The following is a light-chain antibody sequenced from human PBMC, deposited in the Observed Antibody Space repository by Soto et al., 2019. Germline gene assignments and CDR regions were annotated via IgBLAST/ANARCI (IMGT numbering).Light chain of an antibody. J-gene: IGLJ3*02. V-gene: IGLV2-14*01. CDR3: SSYTSSATLV. Sequence: QSVLTQPASVSGSPGQSITISCSGRTSDIGTYNYVSGYQHHPGKVPKVMIYEVSNRPSGVSNRFAGSKSGNTASLTISGLQSEDEADYYCSSYTSSATLVFGGGTQLTVL. CDR1: TSDIGTYNY. CDR2: EVS.